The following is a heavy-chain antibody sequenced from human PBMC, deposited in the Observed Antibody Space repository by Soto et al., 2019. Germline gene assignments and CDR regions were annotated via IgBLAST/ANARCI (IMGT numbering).Heavy chain of an antibody. Sequence: PSETHSPTMTVSGGNLESRIYYGGRNRQPPGKGLEWIGHHIDSTNYNTSLKSRITISTDTSKNQFSLKLSSVTAADTAVYYCATYTVGEGGRGYWGQGTLVTVSS. J-gene: IGHJ4*02. CDR3: ATYTVGEGGRGY. D-gene: IGHD3-16*01. CDR1: GGNLESRIYY. V-gene: IGHV4-61*05. CDR2: HIDST.